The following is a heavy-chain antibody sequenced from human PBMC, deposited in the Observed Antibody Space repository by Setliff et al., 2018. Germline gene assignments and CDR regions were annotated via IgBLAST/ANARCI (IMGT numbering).Heavy chain of an antibody. J-gene: IGHJ4*02. CDR1: RGTFSNYA. V-gene: IGHV1-69*05. D-gene: IGHD3-22*01. CDR3: ARRRYYYDSSGYRWGGFYFDY. CDR2: TTPIFTTA. Sequence: GASVKVSCKTSRGTFSNYAISWVRQAPGQGLEWMGGTTPIFTTANYAQKFQGRVTMTRDTSISTAYMELSRLRSDDTAVYYCARRRYYYDSSGYRWGGFYFDYWGQGTLVTVSS.